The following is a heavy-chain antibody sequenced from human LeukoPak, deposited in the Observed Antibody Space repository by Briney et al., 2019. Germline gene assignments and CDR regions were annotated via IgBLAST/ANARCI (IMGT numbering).Heavy chain of an antibody. J-gene: IGHJ2*01. Sequence: SETLSLTCTVSGGSISSSSYYWGWIRQPPGKGLEWIGSIYYSGGTYYNPSLKSRVTMSVDTSKNQFSLKLSSVTAADTAVYYCARGAARIAAAGTDWYFDLWGRGTLVTVSS. CDR3: ARGAARIAAAGTDWYFDL. CDR1: GGSISSSSYY. CDR2: IYYSGGT. V-gene: IGHV4-39*07. D-gene: IGHD6-13*01.